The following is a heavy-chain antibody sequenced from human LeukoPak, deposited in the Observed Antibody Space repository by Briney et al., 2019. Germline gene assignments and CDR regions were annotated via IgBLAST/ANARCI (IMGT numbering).Heavy chain of an antibody. D-gene: IGHD4-23*01. Sequence: GGSLRLSCAASGFPFSNYWMSWVRQAPGKGLEWVANMKEDGGEINYVDSVKGRFTISRDNAKNSLYLHMSSLRVDDTAVYYCARDRGYSTFDNWGQGTLVTVSS. V-gene: IGHV3-7*01. CDR1: GFPFSNYW. CDR2: MKEDGGEI. CDR3: ARDRGYSTFDN. J-gene: IGHJ5*02.